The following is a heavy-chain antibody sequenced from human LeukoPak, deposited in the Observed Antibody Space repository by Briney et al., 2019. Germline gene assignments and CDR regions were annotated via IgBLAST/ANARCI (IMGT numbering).Heavy chain of an antibody. J-gene: IGHJ4*02. CDR1: GGTFSSYA. V-gene: IGHV1-69*05. CDR3: AREYSSGEFDY. D-gene: IGHD6-19*01. Sequence: EASVKVSCKASGGTFSSYAISWVRQAPGQGLEWMGRIIPIFGTANCAQKFQGRVTITTDESTSTAYMELSSLRSEDTAVYYCAREYSSGEFDYWGQGTLVTVSS. CDR2: IIPIFGTA.